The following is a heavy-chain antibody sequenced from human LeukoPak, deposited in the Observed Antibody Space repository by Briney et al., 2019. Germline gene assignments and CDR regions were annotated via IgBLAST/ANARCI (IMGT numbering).Heavy chain of an antibody. CDR2: IYTSGST. V-gene: IGHV4-4*07. CDR1: GGSISSYY. D-gene: IGHD3-10*01. CDR3: ARAPYYYGSANKNWFDP. Sequence: SETLSLTCTVSGGSISSYYWSWIRQPAGKGLEWIGRIYTSGSTNYNPSLKSRVTMSVDTSKNQFSLKLTSVTAADTAVYYCARAPYYYGSANKNWFDPWGQGTLVTVSS. J-gene: IGHJ5*02.